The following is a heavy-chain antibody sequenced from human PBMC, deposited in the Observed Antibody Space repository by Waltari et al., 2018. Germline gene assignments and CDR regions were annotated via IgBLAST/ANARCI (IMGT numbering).Heavy chain of an antibody. Sequence: QVQLVQSGAEVKKPGSSVKVSCKASGGTFSSYAISWVRQAPGQGLEWMGGIIPIFGTANYAQKFQGRVTITTDESTSTAYMELSSLRSEDTAVYYCASWTYDILTGYYPNWFDPWGQGTLVTVSS. CDR1: GGTFSSYA. CDR2: IIPIFGTA. J-gene: IGHJ5*02. CDR3: ASWTYDILTGYYPNWFDP. V-gene: IGHV1-69*05. D-gene: IGHD3-9*01.